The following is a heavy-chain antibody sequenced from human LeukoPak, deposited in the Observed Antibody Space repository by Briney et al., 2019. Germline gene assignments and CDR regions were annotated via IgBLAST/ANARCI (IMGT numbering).Heavy chain of an antibody. Sequence: PSETLSLTCAVYGGSFSGYYWSWIRQPPGKGLEWIGEINHSGSTNYNPSLKSRVTISVDTSKNQFSLKLSSVTAADTAVYYRARARIWYSSSWYFDYWGQGTLVTVSS. D-gene: IGHD6-13*01. CDR3: ARARIWYSSSWYFDY. J-gene: IGHJ4*02. V-gene: IGHV4-34*01. CDR2: INHSGST. CDR1: GGSFSGYY.